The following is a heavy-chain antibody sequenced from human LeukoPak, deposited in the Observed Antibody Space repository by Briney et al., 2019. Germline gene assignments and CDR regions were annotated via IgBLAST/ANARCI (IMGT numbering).Heavy chain of an antibody. CDR1: GGSISSYY. V-gene: IGHV4-59*08. Sequence: SETLSLTCTVSGGSISSYYWSWIRQPPGKGLEWIGYIYYSGSTNYNPSLKSRVTISVDTSKNQFSLKLSSVTAADTAVYYCARRIVVVAASGGWFDPWGQGTLVTVSS. CDR2: IYYSGST. J-gene: IGHJ5*02. D-gene: IGHD2-15*01. CDR3: ARRIVVVAASGGWFDP.